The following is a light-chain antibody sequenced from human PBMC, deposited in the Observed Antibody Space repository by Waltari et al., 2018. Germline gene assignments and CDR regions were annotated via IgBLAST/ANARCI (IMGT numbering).Light chain of an antibody. CDR1: SSDVGGYNH. Sequence: QSALTQPRSVSGSPGQSVTISCTGTSSDVGGYNHVSWYQHHPGKAPKLMIYDVSKRPSGVPDRFSGSKSGNTASLTISGLQAEDEADYYCCSYAGSYTFVVFGGGTKLTVL. CDR3: CSYAGSYTFVV. J-gene: IGLJ2*01. V-gene: IGLV2-11*01. CDR2: DVS.